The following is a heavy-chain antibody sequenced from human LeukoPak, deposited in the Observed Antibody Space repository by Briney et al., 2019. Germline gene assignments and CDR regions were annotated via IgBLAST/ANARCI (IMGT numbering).Heavy chain of an antibody. CDR1: GGSISSSSYY. D-gene: IGHD1-26*01. J-gene: IGHJ4*02. V-gene: IGHV4-39*01. CDR2: IIYRGNT. Sequence: SETLSLTCTVSGGSISSSSYYWGWIRQPPGKGLEWIGSIIYRGNTYYNPSLKSRITISVDTSKNQFSLKLSSVTAADTAEYYCASTGVGASSSDFDYWGQGTLVTVSS. CDR3: ASTGVGASSSDFDY.